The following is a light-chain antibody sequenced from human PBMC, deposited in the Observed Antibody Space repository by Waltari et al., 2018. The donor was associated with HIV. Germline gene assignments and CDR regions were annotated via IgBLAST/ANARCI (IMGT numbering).Light chain of an antibody. CDR1: QSVSANF. CDR2: GAS. V-gene: IGKV3-20*01. CDR3: QQCATSPWT. Sequence: MVLTQSPGTLSLSPGDRAILPCRASQSVSANFLAWSQQRPGQAPRLLVYGASWRATSTPARFSCGGSGTDFTRTINRLQPEDFAVYYCQQCATSPWTFGQGTTV. J-gene: IGKJ1*01.